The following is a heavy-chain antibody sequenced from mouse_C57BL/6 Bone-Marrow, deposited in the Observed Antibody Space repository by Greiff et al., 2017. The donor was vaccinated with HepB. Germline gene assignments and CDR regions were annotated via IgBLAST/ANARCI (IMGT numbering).Heavy chain of an antibody. CDR3: AREGGSVFDY. CDR1: GFTFSSYA. D-gene: IGHD1-1*01. V-gene: IGHV5-4*01. Sequence: EVQGVESGGGLVKPGGSLKLSCAASGFTFSSYAMSWVRQTPEKRLEWVATISDGGSYTYYPDNVKGRFTISRDNAKNNRYLQMSHLKSEDTAMYYCAREGGSVFDYWGQGTTLTVSS. CDR2: ISDGGSYT. J-gene: IGHJ2*01.